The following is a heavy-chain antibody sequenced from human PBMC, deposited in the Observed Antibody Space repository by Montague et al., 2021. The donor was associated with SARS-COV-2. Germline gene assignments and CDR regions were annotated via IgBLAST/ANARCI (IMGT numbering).Heavy chain of an antibody. D-gene: IGHD2/OR15-2a*01. CDR1: GDSITSDVSY. Sequence: TLSLTCTVSGDSITSDVSYWSWIRQPAGKGLEWIGRIYTTGSTNYNPSLKSRLTISLDTSKNQFSLKLSSVTAADTAVYYCARDDFRWDFDCRGQGTLVTVSS. V-gene: IGHV4-61*02. J-gene: IGHJ4*02. CDR3: ARDDFRWDFDC. CDR2: IYTTGST.